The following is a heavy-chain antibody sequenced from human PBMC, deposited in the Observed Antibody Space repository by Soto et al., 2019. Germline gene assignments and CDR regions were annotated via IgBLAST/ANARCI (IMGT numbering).Heavy chain of an antibody. CDR2: IYYSGST. Sequence: QVQLQESGPGLVKPSQTLSLTCTVSGGSISSGGYYWSWIRQHPGKGLEWIGYIYYSGSTYYNPSLKSRVTVSLDRSENQFSLKLSPVTAADPAVYSCASRASEINWFDPWGQGTLVTVSS. CDR1: GGSISSGGYY. V-gene: IGHV4-31*03. CDR3: ASRASEINWFDP. J-gene: IGHJ5*02.